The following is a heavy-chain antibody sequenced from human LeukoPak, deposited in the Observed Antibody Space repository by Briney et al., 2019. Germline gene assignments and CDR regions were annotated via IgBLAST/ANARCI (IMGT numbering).Heavy chain of an antibody. D-gene: IGHD6-6*01. CDR3: ARGPNSNWSGLDF. V-gene: IGHV3-11*04. CDR1: GFTFSDYY. CDR2: ISSSGSTI. J-gene: IGHJ4*02. Sequence: GGSLRLSCAASGFTFSDYYMSWIRQAPGKGLEWASYISSSGSTIYYADSVKGRFTISRDNAKNTLYLQVNNLRAEDTAVYYCARGPNSNWSGLDFWGQGTLLTVSS.